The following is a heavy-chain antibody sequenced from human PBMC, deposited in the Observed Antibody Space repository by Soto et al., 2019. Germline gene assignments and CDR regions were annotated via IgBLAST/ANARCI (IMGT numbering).Heavy chain of an antibody. CDR3: XXXXXXXXSLEIYYYYYYGMDV. CDR1: GGTFGSYA. D-gene: IGHD2-2*01. V-gene: IGHV1-69*01. J-gene: IGHJ6*02. CDR2: IIPIPGTA. Sequence: QVQLVQSGAEVKKPGSSVKVSCKASGGTFGSYAISWVRQAPGQGLEWMGGIIPIPGTANYAQKFQGRVTIAADESTSTAXXXXXXXXXEXXXXXXXXXXXXXXXSLEIYYYYYYGMDVWGQGTTVTVSS.